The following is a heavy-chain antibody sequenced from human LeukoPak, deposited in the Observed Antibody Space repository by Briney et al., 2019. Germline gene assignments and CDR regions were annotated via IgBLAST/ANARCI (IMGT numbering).Heavy chain of an antibody. D-gene: IGHD3-3*02. V-gene: IGHV3-48*01. Sequence: GGSLRLSCAASGFTFSSYSMNWVHQAPGKGLEWVSYISSSSSTIYYADSVKGRFTISRDNAENSLDLQLNSLRAECTAVYYWARVHFVDPSYWGQGTLVTVSS. CDR2: ISSSSSTI. CDR1: GFTFSSYS. J-gene: IGHJ4*02. CDR3: ARVHFVDPSY.